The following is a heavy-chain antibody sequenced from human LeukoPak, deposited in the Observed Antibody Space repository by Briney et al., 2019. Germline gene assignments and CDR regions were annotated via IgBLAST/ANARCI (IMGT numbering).Heavy chain of an antibody. CDR2: ISGSGGST. CDR3: AKGRPTRRYCSGGSCYSRYFDY. Sequence: GGSLRLSCAASGFTFSDYYMSWIRQAPGKGLEWVSAISGSGGSTYYTDSVKGRFTISRDNSKNTLYLQMNSLRAEDTAVHYCAKGRPTRRYCSGGSCYSRYFDYWGQGTLVTVSS. J-gene: IGHJ4*02. D-gene: IGHD2-15*01. CDR1: GFTFSDYY. V-gene: IGHV3-23*01.